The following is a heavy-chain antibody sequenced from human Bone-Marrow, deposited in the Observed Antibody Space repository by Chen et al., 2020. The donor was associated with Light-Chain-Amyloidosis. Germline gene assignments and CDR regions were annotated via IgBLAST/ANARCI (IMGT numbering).Heavy chain of an antibody. CDR2: ISGSGGST. Sequence: ELQLVESGGGLGQRGGTLRLSGAAFGVTFSSYAMSWVRQAPGKGLGWVSAISGSGGSTYHADSVKGRFTISRDNSKNTLYLQMNSLRAEDTAVYYCAKDLGGELGGFDYWGQGTLVTVSS. J-gene: IGHJ4*02. D-gene: IGHD7-27*01. CDR3: AKDLGGELGGFDY. V-gene: IGHV3-23*04. CDR1: GVTFSSYA.